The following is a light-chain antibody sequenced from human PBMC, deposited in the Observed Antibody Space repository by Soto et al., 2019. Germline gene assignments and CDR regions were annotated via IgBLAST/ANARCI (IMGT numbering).Light chain of an antibody. CDR3: QSYNDWPFT. V-gene: IGKV3-15*01. CDR1: ESLSTC. CDR2: GAS. J-gene: IGKJ2*01. Sequence: EIVMTQSPATLSVSPGERVTLSCRASESLSTCLAWYHQKPGQAPRLLIYGASTQATGIPARFSGSGSATDFTLTISSLQSEDFAVYYCQSYNDWPFTFGQGTKLEI.